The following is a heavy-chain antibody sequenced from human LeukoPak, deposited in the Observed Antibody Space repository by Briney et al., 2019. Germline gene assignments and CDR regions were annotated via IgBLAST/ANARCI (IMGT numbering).Heavy chain of an antibody. Sequence: SETLSLTCSVSGGSISCSIYYWGWIRQPPGKGLEWIGSFSYSGSTYYNPSLKSRVTISVDTSKNHFSLKLSSVTAADTAVYYCATTGTPYYYGMDVWGQGTTVTVSS. CDR2: FSYSGST. CDR1: GGSISCSIYY. CDR3: ATTGTPYYYGMDV. D-gene: IGHD1-1*01. J-gene: IGHJ6*02. V-gene: IGHV4-39*02.